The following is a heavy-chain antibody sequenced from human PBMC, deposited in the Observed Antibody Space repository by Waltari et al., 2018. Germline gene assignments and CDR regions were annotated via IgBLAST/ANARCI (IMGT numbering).Heavy chain of an antibody. CDR3: VRVGEENSNSQYRWFDA. D-gene: IGHD3-16*02. J-gene: IGHJ5*02. Sequence: DVQLVESGGGLVQPGGSLRLSCVVSGFDFRNFWMLWARQAPGKGLEWVANIKKDGSEIHYVDSVKGRFTISRDNAKKSVYLQMNSLRVEDTAVYFCVRVGEENSNSQYRWFDAWGQGSLVTVSS. CDR2: IKKDGSEI. V-gene: IGHV3-7*01. CDR1: GFDFRNFW.